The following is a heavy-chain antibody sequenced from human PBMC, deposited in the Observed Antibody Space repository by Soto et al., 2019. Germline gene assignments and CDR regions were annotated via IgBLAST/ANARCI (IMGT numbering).Heavy chain of an antibody. V-gene: IGHV4-31*03. D-gene: IGHD2-2*01. J-gene: IGHJ3*02. CDR2: IYYSGST. Sequence: SETLSLTCTVSGGSISSGGFYWSWIRQHPGKGLEWIGYIYYSGSTYYNPSLKSRVTISVDTSKNQFSLKLSSVTAADTAVYYCAREGCSSTSCYGPHAFDIWGQGTMVTVSS. CDR1: GGSISSGGFY. CDR3: AREGCSSTSCYGPHAFDI.